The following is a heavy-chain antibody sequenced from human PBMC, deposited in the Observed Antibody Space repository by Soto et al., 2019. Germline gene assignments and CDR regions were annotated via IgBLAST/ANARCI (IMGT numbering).Heavy chain of an antibody. CDR3: AKDLISGSYSRGSGSLSY. J-gene: IGHJ4*01. CDR1: GFTFSSYG. Sequence: PGGSLRLSCAASGFTFSSYGMHWVRQAPGKGLEWVAVISYDGSNKYYADSVKGRFTISRDNSKNTLYLQMNSLRAEDTAVYYCAKDLISGSYSRGSGSLSYWGQGTLVTVSS. D-gene: IGHD1-26*01. CDR2: ISYDGSNK. V-gene: IGHV3-30*18.